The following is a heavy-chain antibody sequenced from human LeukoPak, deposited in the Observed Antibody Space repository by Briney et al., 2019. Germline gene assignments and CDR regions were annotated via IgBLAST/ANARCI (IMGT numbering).Heavy chain of an antibody. Sequence: PGGSLRLSCAASGFTFSDYYMSWIRQAPGKGLEWVSYISSSSSYTNYADSVKGRFTISRVNAKNSLYLQMNSLRAEDTAVYYCARVGYYYDSSGYYPHQNFDYWGQGTLVTVSS. J-gene: IGHJ4*02. CDR2: ISSSSSYT. D-gene: IGHD3-22*01. V-gene: IGHV3-11*06. CDR1: GFTFSDYY. CDR3: ARVGYYYDSSGYYPHQNFDY.